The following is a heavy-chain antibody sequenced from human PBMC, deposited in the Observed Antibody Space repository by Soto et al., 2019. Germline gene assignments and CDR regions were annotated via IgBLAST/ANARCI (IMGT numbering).Heavy chain of an antibody. V-gene: IGHV4-59*11. D-gene: IGHD1-26*01. CDR3: ARLTGSPTRFDY. J-gene: IGHJ4*02. CDR2: IQYSGRT. Sequence: QVQLQESGPGLVKPSETLSLSCTVSGGSISPHYWTWIRQPPGKGLEYIGYIQYSGRTDYNPSLRPRVSIPVDTSTNQFSLRLNSVTSADPAVYYCARLTGSPTRFDYWGQGILVTVSS. CDR1: GGSISPHY.